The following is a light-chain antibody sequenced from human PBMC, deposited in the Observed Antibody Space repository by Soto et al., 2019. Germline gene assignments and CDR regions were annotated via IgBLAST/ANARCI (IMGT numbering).Light chain of an antibody. J-gene: IGKJ2*01. CDR3: LQYSTWPPLYT. CDR2: DAS. Sequence: EIVMTQSPAALSVSLGERVSLTCRASQAVSSYLAWYQQKPGQAPRILISDASTRATDIPDRFSGSGSGTDFSLTISSLQSSDVAVYYCLQYSTWPPLYTFGQGTKVEIK. V-gene: IGKV3-15*01. CDR1: QAVSSY.